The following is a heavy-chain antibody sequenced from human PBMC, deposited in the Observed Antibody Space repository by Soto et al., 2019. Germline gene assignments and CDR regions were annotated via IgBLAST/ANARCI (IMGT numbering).Heavy chain of an antibody. CDR3: AKAPDIVVVPAAMRFDP. Sequence: GGSLRLSCAASGFTFSSYAMSWVRQAPGKGLEWVSAISGSGGSTYYADSVKGRFTISRDNSKNTLYLQMNSLRAEDTAVYYCAKAPDIVVVPAAMRFDPWGQGTLVTVSS. CDR2: ISGSGGST. D-gene: IGHD2-2*01. CDR1: GFTFSSYA. J-gene: IGHJ5*02. V-gene: IGHV3-23*01.